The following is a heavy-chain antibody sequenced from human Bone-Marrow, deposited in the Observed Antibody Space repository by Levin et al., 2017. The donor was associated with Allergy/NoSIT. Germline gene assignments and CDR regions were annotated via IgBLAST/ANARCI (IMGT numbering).Heavy chain of an antibody. CDR1: GGTFSSYA. J-gene: IGHJ6*03. CDR3: ARDTSITIFGVVMYYMDV. CDR2: IIPIFGTA. V-gene: IGHV1-69*06. Sequence: KISCKASGGTFSSYAISWVRQAPGQGLEWMGGIIPIFGTANYAQKFQGRVTITADKSTSTAYMELSSLRSEDTAVYYCARDTSITIFGVVMYYMDVWGKGTTVTVSS. D-gene: IGHD3-3*01.